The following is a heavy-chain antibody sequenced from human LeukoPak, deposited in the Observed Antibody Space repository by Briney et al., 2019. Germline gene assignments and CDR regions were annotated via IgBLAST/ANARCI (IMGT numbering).Heavy chain of an antibody. Sequence: ASVKVSCKASGGTFSSYAISWVRQAPGQGLEWMGWINPNSGGTNYAQKFQGRVTMTRDTSISTAYMELSRLRSDDTAVYYCARYFLIPALFYWGQGTLVTVSS. D-gene: IGHD3-16*01. J-gene: IGHJ4*02. V-gene: IGHV1-2*02. CDR3: ARYFLIPALFY. CDR1: GGTFSSYA. CDR2: INPNSGGT.